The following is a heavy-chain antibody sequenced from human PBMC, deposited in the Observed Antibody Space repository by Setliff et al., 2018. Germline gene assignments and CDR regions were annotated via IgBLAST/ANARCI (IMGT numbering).Heavy chain of an antibody. CDR2: IHPSNSDT. Sequence: GESLKISCKGSGYSFTDYWIGWVRQMPGEGLEWMGIIHPSNSDTVYSPSFQGQVTISADRSITTAYLQWSSLKASDTAIYYCARQAVAGNDAFDIWGQGTMVTVSS. CDR3: ARQAVAGNDAFDI. V-gene: IGHV5-51*01. CDR1: GYSFTDYW. D-gene: IGHD6-19*01. J-gene: IGHJ3*02.